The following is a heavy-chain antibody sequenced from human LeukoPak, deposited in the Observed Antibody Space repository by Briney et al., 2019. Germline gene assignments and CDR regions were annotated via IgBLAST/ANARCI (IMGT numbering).Heavy chain of an antibody. Sequence: RVASVKVSCKASGYTFTSYAMHWVRQAPGQRLEWMGWINAGNGNTKYSQKFQGRVTITRDTSASTAYMELSSLRSEDTAVYYCARDLVRGVINYYFDYWGQGTPVTVSS. J-gene: IGHJ4*02. V-gene: IGHV1-3*01. CDR3: ARDLVRGVINYYFDY. CDR2: INAGNGNT. CDR1: GYTFTSYA. D-gene: IGHD3-10*01.